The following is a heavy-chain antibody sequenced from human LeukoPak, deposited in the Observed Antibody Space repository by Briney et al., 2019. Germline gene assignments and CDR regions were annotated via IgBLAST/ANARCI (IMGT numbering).Heavy chain of an antibody. CDR2: INHSGNT. CDR3: ARGLAADGMDV. Sequence: TSSETLSLTCAVYGGSFSGYYWSWIRQPPGKGLEWIGEINHSGNTNYNPSLKNRVTISLDTSKNQFSLKLSSVTATDTAVYYCARGLAADGMDVWGQGITVTVSS. D-gene: IGHD6-25*01. J-gene: IGHJ6*02. V-gene: IGHV4-34*01. CDR1: GGSFSGYY.